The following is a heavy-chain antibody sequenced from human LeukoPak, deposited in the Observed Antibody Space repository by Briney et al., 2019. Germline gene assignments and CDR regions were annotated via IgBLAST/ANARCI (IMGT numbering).Heavy chain of an antibody. D-gene: IGHD1-26*01. Sequence: GGALRLSCAASGFTFSSYGMHWVRQAPGKGLEWVAVIWNDGSNKYYADSVKGRFTISRDNSKNTLYLQMNSLRAEDTAVYYCARALGGRDAFDIWGQGTIVSLSS. CDR2: IWNDGSNK. J-gene: IGHJ3*02. V-gene: IGHV3-33*01. CDR1: GFTFSSYG. CDR3: ARALGGRDAFDI.